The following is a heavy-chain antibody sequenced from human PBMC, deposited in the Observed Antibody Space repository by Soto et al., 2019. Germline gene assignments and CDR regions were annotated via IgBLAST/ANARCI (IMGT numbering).Heavy chain of an antibody. D-gene: IGHD2-2*01. Sequence: PSETLSLTCTVSGSSISNYYWSWIRQPPGKGLEWIGYISYSGSTNYNPSLKSRVTISVDTSKNQFSLKLSSVTAADTAVYYCARGICSSTDCNAGVFDSWGQGTLVTVSS. V-gene: IGHV4-59*01. CDR2: ISYSGST. CDR1: GSSISNYY. CDR3: ARGICSSTDCNAGVFDS. J-gene: IGHJ4*02.